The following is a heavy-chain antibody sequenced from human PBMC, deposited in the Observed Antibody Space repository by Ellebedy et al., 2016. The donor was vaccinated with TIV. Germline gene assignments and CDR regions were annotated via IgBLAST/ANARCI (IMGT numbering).Heavy chain of an antibody. V-gene: IGHV1-69*13. CDR3: ARDGHYYGSSAYY. Sequence: SVKVSCKASGGGTFSSYAISWVRQAPGQGLEWMGGIIPIFGTANYAQKFQGRVTITADESTSTAYIELSRLRSEETAVYYCARDGHYYGSSAYYWGQGTLVTVSS. CDR1: GGGTFSSYA. CDR2: IIPIFGTA. J-gene: IGHJ4*02. D-gene: IGHD3-22*01.